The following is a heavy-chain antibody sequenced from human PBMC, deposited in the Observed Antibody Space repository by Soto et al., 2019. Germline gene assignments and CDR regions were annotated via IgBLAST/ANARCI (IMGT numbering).Heavy chain of an antibody. V-gene: IGHV1-3*05. CDR1: GYTFTTYA. D-gene: IGHD6-19*01. CDR2: INAGNGNT. CDR3: ARGGSGWPFDY. J-gene: IGHJ4*02. Sequence: QVQLVQSGAEEKKPGASVKVSCKASGYTFTTYAMHWVRQAPGQRLEWMGWINAGNGNTKYSQKFQGRVTITRDTSASTAYMELSSLRSEDTAVYYCARGGSGWPFDYWGQGTLVTVSS.